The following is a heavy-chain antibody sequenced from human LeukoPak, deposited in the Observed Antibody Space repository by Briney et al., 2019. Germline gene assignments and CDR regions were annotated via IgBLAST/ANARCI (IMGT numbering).Heavy chain of an antibody. CDR3: ARDLGTVGATTYYYYGMDV. Sequence: ASVKVSCKASGYTLTSYGISWVRQAPGQGLEWMGWISAYNGNTNYAQKLQGRVTMTTDTSTSTAYMELRSLRSDDTAVYYCARDLGTVGATTYYYYGMDVWGQGTTVTVSS. D-gene: IGHD1-26*01. V-gene: IGHV1-18*01. CDR2: ISAYNGNT. CDR1: GYTLTSYG. J-gene: IGHJ6*02.